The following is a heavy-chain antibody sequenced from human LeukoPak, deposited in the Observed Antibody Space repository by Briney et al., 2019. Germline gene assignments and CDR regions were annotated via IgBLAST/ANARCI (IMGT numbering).Heavy chain of an antibody. Sequence: SETLSLTCTVSGGSISSYYWSWIRQPPGKGLEWIGYIYYSGSTNYNPSLKSRVTISVDTSKNQFSLKLSSVTAADPAVYYCARIGYCSGGSCYGDYYGMDVWGQGTTVTVSS. CDR2: IYYSGST. J-gene: IGHJ6*02. CDR3: ARIGYCSGGSCYGDYYGMDV. D-gene: IGHD2-15*01. V-gene: IGHV4-59*08. CDR1: GGSISSYY.